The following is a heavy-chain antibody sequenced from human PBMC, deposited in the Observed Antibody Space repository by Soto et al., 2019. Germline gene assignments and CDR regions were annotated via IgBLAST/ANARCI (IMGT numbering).Heavy chain of an antibody. D-gene: IGHD3-10*01. J-gene: IGHJ4*02. Sequence: QVQLQESGPGLVKPSETLSLTCTVSGGSINSYYWSWIRQPAGKGLEWIGRIYSGGSTNYNPSLKSRLTVSVDTSKNQCSLKLTSVTAADTAVYDCARGPGGFGDFSLDYWGQGTLVTVSS. CDR3: ARGPGGFGDFSLDY. CDR2: IYSGGST. V-gene: IGHV4-4*07. CDR1: GGSINSYY.